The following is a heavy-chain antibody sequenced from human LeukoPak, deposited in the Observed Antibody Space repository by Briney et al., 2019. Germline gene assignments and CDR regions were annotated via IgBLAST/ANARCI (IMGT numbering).Heavy chain of an antibody. CDR1: GFTFSSYA. Sequence: GGSLRLSGAASGFTFSSYAMSWVRQAPGKGLEWVSAISGSGGSTYYADSVKGRFTISRDNSKNTLYLQMNSLRAEDTAVYYCAKSSGSYPTYNWFDPWGQGTLVTVSS. CDR3: AKSSGSYPTYNWFDP. V-gene: IGHV3-23*01. CDR2: ISGSGGST. D-gene: IGHD1-26*01. J-gene: IGHJ5*02.